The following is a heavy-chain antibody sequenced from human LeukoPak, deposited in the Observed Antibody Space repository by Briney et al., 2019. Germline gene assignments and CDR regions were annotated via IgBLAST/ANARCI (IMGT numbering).Heavy chain of an antibody. CDR1: GGSFSGYY. CDR3: ARLYVAARPVPWFDP. D-gene: IGHD6-6*01. CDR2: INHSGST. V-gene: IGHV4-34*01. J-gene: IGHJ5*02. Sequence: SETLSLTCAVYGGSFSGYYWSWIRQPPGKGLEWIGEINHSGSTNHNPSLKSRVTISVDTSKNQFSLKLSSVTAADTAVYYCARLYVAARPVPWFDPWGQGTLVTVSS.